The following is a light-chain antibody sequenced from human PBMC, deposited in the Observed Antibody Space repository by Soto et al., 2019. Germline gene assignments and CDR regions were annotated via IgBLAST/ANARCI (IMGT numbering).Light chain of an antibody. J-gene: IGLJ1*01. CDR3: CSYAGSYTYV. CDR1: SSDVGGYNY. V-gene: IGLV2-11*01. CDR2: DVN. Sequence: QLVLTQPRSVSGSPGQSVTISCTGTSSDVGGYNYVSWYQQHPGKAPKLMIYDVNKRPSGVPDRFSGSKSGNTASLTISGLQAEDEADYYCCSYAGSYTYVFGTGTKVTVL.